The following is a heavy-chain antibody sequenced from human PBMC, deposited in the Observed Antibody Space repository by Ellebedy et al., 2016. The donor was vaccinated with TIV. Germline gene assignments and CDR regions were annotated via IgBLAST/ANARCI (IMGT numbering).Heavy chain of an antibody. CDR1: GYSFPHFA. Sequence: ASVKVSXKTSGYSFPHFAVHWVRQAPGQRLEWMGWINGGNGDTKYSQNFQARVTITRDTSATTAYMELRSLRSEDTTIYYCARGRYSGNFYSFDTWGQGTLVTVSS. D-gene: IGHD1-26*01. V-gene: IGHV1-3*01. CDR3: ARGRYSGNFYSFDT. CDR2: INGGNGDT. J-gene: IGHJ5*02.